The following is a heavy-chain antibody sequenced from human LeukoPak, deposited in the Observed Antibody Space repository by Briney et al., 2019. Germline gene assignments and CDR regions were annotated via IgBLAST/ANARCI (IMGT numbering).Heavy chain of an antibody. CDR1: GFTFRNNW. J-gene: IGHJ4*02. D-gene: IGHD3-22*01. V-gene: IGHV3-74*01. CDR2: INLDGTET. CDR3: ARVAGEYDSSGYHLN. Sequence: GGSLRLSCTASGFTFRNNWMHWVRQAPGKGLIWVSRINLDGTETTYADSVKGRFTISRDNAKNSLYLQMNSLRAEDTAVYYCARVAGEYDSSGYHLNWGQGTLVTVSS.